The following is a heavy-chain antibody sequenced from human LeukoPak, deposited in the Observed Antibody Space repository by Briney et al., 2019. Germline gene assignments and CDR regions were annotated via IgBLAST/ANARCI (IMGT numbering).Heavy chain of an antibody. CDR2: IYYSGST. CDR3: AREKNPFEDSSGYIDY. CDR1: GGSISSGGYY. V-gene: IGHV4-31*03. J-gene: IGHJ4*02. Sequence: PSQTLPLTCTVSGGSISSGGYYWSWIRQHPGKGLEWIGYIYYSGSTYYNPSLKSRVTISVDTSKNQFSLKLSSVTAADTAVYYCAREKNPFEDSSGYIDYWGQGTLVTVSS. D-gene: IGHD3-22*01.